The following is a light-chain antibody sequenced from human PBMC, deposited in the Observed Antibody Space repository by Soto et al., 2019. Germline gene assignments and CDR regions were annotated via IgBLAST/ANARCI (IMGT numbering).Light chain of an antibody. Sequence: EIVMTRSPATLSVSPGERATLSCRASQSVSSNLAWYQQKPGQAPRLLIYGASTRATGIPARFSGSGSGTEFPLTISSLQSEDFAVYYCQQYNNWPPTFGQGTKLEIK. CDR1: QSVSSN. V-gene: IGKV3-15*01. J-gene: IGKJ2*01. CDR3: QQYNNWPPT. CDR2: GAS.